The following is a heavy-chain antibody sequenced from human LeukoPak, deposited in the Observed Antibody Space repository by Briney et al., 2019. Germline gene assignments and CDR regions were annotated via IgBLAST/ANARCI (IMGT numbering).Heavy chain of an antibody. CDR1: GGSISSYY. CDR2: IYYSGST. D-gene: IGHD2-15*01. CDR3: ARDRYCSGGSCFDWYFDL. Sequence: SETLSLTCTVSGGSISSYYWSWIRQPPGKGLEWIGYIYYSGSTNYNPSLKSPVTISVDTSKNQFSLKLSSVTAADTAVYYCARDRYCSGGSCFDWYFDLWGRGTLVTVSS. V-gene: IGHV4-59*01. J-gene: IGHJ2*01.